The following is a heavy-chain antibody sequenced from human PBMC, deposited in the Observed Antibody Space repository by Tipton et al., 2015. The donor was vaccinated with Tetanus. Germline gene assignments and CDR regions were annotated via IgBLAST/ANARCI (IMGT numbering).Heavy chain of an antibody. CDR1: GFTFSSYA. V-gene: IGHV3-23*01. Sequence: SLRLSCAASGFTFSSYAMSWVPQAPGKGLEWVSAISGSGGSTYYADTVKGRFTISRDNSKNTLYLQMNSLRAEDPAVYYCAKARYDPNYYYYGMDVWGQGTTVTVSS. D-gene: IGHD5-12*01. CDR2: ISGSGGST. J-gene: IGHJ6*02. CDR3: AKARYDPNYYYYGMDV.